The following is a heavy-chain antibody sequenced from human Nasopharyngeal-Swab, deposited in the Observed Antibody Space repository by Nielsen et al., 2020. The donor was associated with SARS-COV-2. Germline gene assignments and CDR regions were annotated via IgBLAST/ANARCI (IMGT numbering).Heavy chain of an antibody. V-gene: IGHV1-69*10. D-gene: IGHD3-3*01. Sequence: SVKVSCKASGYTFSSYAISWVRQAPGQGLEWMGGIIPILGIANYAQKFQGRVTITADKSTSTAYLELSSLRSEDTAVYYCAREILRFLECLLPDAFDIWGQGTMVTVSS. CDR1: GYTFSSYA. J-gene: IGHJ3*02. CDR3: AREILRFLECLLPDAFDI. CDR2: IIPILGIA.